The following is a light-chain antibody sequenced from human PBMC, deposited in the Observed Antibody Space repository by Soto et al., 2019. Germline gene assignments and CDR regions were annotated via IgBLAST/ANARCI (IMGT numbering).Light chain of an antibody. J-gene: IGKJ3*01. V-gene: IGKV3-11*01. CDR2: AAS. CDR3: QQRSSWSLT. Sequence: PEIVCVSCGEKVSLSWGASQSVTNYVAWYQQTAGQASSLLIAAASNTATSIPARFSCSAYRTVFTTTISPLYHDNLAVYYWQQRSSWSLTFGPGTKVDIK. CDR1: QSVTNY.